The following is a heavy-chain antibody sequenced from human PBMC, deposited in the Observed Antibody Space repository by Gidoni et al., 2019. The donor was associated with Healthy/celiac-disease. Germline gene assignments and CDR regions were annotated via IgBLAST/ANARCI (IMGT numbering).Heavy chain of an antibody. CDR2: ISAYNGNT. CDR3: ARILLYSSGWYQAGPLRY. CDR1: GYTFTSYG. D-gene: IGHD6-19*01. Sequence: QVQLVQSGAEVKKPGASVKVSCKASGYTFTSYGHSWVRQAPGQGLEWMGWISAYNGNTNYAQKLQGRVTMTTDTSTSTAYMELRSLRSDDTAVYYCARILLYSSGWYQAGPLRYWGQGTLVTVSS. V-gene: IGHV1-18*01. J-gene: IGHJ4*02.